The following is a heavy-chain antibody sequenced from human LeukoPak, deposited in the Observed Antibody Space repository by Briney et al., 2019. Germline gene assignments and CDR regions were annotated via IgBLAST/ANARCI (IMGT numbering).Heavy chain of an antibody. CDR3: ARLIPSYDILTGYYY. J-gene: IGHJ4*02. CDR1: GYTFTGYY. V-gene: IGHV1-2*02. Sequence: ASVKVSCKASGYTFTGYYMRWVRQAPGQGLGWMGWINPNSGGTNYAQKFQGRVTMTRDTSISTAYMELSRLRSDDTAVYYCARLIPSYDILTGYYYWGQGTLVTVSS. D-gene: IGHD3-9*01. CDR2: INPNSGGT.